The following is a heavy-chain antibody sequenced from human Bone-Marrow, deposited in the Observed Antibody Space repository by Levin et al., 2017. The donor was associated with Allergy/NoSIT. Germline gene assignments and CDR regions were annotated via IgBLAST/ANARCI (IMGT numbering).Heavy chain of an antibody. D-gene: IGHD4-17*01. CDR2: IWYDGSNK. CDR1: GFTFSSYG. Sequence: GESLKISCAASGFTFSSYGMHWVRQAPGKGLEWVAVIWYDGSNKYYADSVKGRFTISRDNSKNTLYLQMNSLRAEDTAVYYCARDKGTVTNHRYGMDGWGQGTTVTVSS. CDR3: ARDKGTVTNHRYGMDG. J-gene: IGHJ6*02. V-gene: IGHV3-33*01.